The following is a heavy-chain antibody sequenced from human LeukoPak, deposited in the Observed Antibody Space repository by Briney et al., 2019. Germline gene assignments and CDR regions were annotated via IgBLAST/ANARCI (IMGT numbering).Heavy chain of an antibody. D-gene: IGHD4-17*01. CDR3: ARGYGDYVNYYYYYYMDV. CDR2: INHSGST. CDR1: GGSFSGYY. J-gene: IGHJ6*03. Sequence: PSETLSLTCAVYGGSFSGYYWSWIRQPPGKGLEWIGEINHSGSTNYNPSLKSRVTISVDTSKNQFSLKLSSVTAADTAVYYCARGYGDYVNYYYYYYMDVWGKGTTVTVSS. V-gene: IGHV4-34*01.